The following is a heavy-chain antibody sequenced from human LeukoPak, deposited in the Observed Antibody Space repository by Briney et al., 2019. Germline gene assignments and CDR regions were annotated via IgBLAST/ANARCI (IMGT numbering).Heavy chain of an antibody. CDR1: GFTFSDYY. D-gene: IGHD5-12*01. Sequence: GGSLRLSCAASGFTFSDYYMSWIRQAPGKGLEWVSYISSSGSTIYYADSVKGRFTISRDNAKNSLYLQMNSLRAEDTAVYYCARDRGLAILDYYYYGMDVWGQGTTVTVSS. CDR2: ISSSGSTI. V-gene: IGHV3-11*01. CDR3: ARDRGLAILDYYYYGMDV. J-gene: IGHJ6*02.